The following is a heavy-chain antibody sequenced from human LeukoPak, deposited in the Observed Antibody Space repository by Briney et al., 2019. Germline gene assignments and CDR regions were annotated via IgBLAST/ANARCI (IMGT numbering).Heavy chain of an antibody. CDR1: GFIFKSYA. CDR3: ARRGGSSWSSFDY. V-gene: IGHV3-23*01. CDR2: ISGFGGST. Sequence: PGGSLRLSSAASGFIFKSYAMNWVCQAPGKGLEWVSGISGFGGSTYYAASVKGRFTISRDNSGDTLFLHLDNLRVEDTAMYYCARRGGSSWSSFDYWGQGSLVTVSS. J-gene: IGHJ4*02. D-gene: IGHD6-13*01.